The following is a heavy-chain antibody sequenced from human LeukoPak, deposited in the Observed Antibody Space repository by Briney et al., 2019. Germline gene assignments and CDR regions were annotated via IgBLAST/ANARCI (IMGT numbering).Heavy chain of an antibody. CDR1: GGSISSGGYY. J-gene: IGHJ4*02. V-gene: IGHV4-31*03. D-gene: IGHD6-13*01. CDR3: ARRAAAASLYYFDY. Sequence: SRTLSLTCTVSGGSISSGGYYWSWIRQHPGKGLEWIGYIYYSGSTYYNPSLKSRVTISVDTSKNQFSLKLSSVTAADTAVYYCARRAAAASLYYFDYWGQGTLVTVSS. CDR2: IYYSGST.